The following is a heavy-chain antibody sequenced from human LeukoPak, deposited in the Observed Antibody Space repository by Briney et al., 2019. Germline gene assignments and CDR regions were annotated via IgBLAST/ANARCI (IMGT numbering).Heavy chain of an antibody. CDR3: ARDGTYGSGAFDI. V-gene: IGHV3-30*02. D-gene: IGHD1-26*01. CDR2: IRYDGSNK. Sequence: GGSLRLSCAASGFTFSSYGMHWVRQAPGKGLEWVAFIRYDGSNKYYADSVKGRFTISRDNAKNSLYLQMNSLRAEDTAVYYCARDGTYGSGAFDIWGQGTMVTVSS. J-gene: IGHJ3*02. CDR1: GFTFSSYG.